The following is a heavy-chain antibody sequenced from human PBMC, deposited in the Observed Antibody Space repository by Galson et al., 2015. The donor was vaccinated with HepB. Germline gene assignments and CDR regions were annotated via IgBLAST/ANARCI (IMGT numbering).Heavy chain of an antibody. J-gene: IGHJ6*02. CDR1: GLTFNTYT. D-gene: IGHD3-10*01. V-gene: IGHV3-7*03. CDR2: INQDESSK. CDR3: ARRISLVRGIITKPDYYYGMDV. Sequence: SLRLSCAASGLTFNTYTVTWVRQALGKGLEWVAHINQDESSKYYVDSVKGRFTISRDNAKDTVYLQLDSLRAEDTAVYYCARRISLVRGIITKPDYYYGMDVWGQGTTVTVAS.